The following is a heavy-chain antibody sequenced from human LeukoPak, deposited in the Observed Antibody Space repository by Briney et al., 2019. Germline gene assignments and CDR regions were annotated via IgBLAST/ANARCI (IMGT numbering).Heavy chain of an antibody. V-gene: IGHV3-23*01. CDR2: ISGSGGSA. D-gene: IGHD2-21*01. CDR3: AKDSDFEAIPDWFDP. CDR1: GFTFSSYA. J-gene: IGHJ5*02. Sequence: GGSLRLSCAASGFTFSSYAMSWVRQAPGKGLEWVSAISGSGGSAYYADSVKGRFTISRDNSKNTLYLQMNSLRAEDTAVYYCAKDSDFEAIPDWFDPWGQGTLVTVSS.